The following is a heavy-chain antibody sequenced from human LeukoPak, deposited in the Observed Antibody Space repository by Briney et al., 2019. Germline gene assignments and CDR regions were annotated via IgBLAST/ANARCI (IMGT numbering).Heavy chain of an antibody. V-gene: IGHV6-1*01. CDR3: ARAPVAGTFYYYYMDV. CDR2: TYYRSKWYS. J-gene: IGHJ6*03. D-gene: IGHD6-19*01. CDR1: GDSVSSNSAA. Sequence: SQTLSLTCAISGDSVSSNSAAWNWIRQSPSRGLEWLGRTYYRSKWYSDYAISVKSRITINPDTSKNQFSLQLNSVTPEDTAVYYCARAPVAGTFYYYYMDVWGKGTTVTVSS.